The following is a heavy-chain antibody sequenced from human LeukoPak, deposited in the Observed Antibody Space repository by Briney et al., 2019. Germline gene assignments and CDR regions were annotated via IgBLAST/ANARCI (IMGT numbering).Heavy chain of an antibody. J-gene: IGHJ4*02. D-gene: IGHD3-3*01. CDR3: ARGNYDFWSGDYFDY. CDR1: GGSFSGYY. Sequence: SETLSLTCAVYGGSFSGYYWSWIRQPPGKGLEWIGEINHSGSTNYNPSLKSRVTISVDTSKNQFSLKLSSVTAADTAVYYCARGNYDFWSGDYFDYWGQGTLVTVSS. V-gene: IGHV4-34*01. CDR2: INHSGST.